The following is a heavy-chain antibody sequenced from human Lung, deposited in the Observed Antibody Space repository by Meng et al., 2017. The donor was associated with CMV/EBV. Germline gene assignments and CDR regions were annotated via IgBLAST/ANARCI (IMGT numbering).Heavy chain of an antibody. Sequence: GESLKISCAASGFTFSNYAMSWVRQAPGKGLEWVAVIYAGGRSAYYAESVKGRFTIFRDGSKNTVYLEMNSLRAEDTALYYCAKDSTYSAWGQGTLVTVYS. CDR2: IYAGGRSA. CDR3: AKDSTYSA. V-gene: IGHV3-23*03. CDR1: GFTFSNYA. J-gene: IGHJ5*02. D-gene: IGHD6-13*01.